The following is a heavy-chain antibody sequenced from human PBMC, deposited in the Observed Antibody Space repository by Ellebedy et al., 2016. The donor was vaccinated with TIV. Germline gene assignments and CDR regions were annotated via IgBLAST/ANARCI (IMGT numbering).Heavy chain of an antibody. V-gene: IGHV4-39*01. CDR2: IYYSGST. CDR3: ARKLLREYSSSPPPQYYFDY. Sequence: MPSETLSLTCTVSGGSISSSSYYWGWIRQPPGMGLEWIGSIYYSGSTYYNPSLKSRVTISVDTSKNQFTLKLSSVTAADTAVYYCARKLLREYSSSPPPQYYFDYWGQGTLVTVSS. CDR1: GGSISSSSYY. J-gene: IGHJ4*02. D-gene: IGHD5-18*01.